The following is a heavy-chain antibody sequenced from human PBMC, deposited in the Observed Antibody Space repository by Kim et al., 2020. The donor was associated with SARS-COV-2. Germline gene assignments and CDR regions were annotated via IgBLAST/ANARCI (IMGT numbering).Heavy chain of an antibody. CDR2: IDRNTET. CDR3: AKDMRGSWTIDY. J-gene: IGHJ4*02. V-gene: IGHV3-43*02. CDR1: GFMFDTFS. Sequence: GGSLRLSCEASGFMFDTFSMHWVRQRPGRGLEWISLIDRNTETYAGSVRGRFTVSRDNSKNFLYLQMDSLRSDDTGLYYCAKDMRGSWTIDYWGQGTLVTVS. D-gene: IGHD1-26*01.